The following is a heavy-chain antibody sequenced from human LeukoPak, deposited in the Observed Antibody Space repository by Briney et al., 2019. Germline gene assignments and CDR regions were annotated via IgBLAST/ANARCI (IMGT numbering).Heavy chain of an antibody. CDR1: GLTFSSYA. CDR2: ISYDGNNE. V-gene: IGHV3-30-3*01. Sequence: GRSLRLSCAASGLTFSSYAMHWVRQAPGKGLEWVAVISYDGNNEYYADSVKGRFTISRDNSKNTLYLQMNSLRTEDTAVYYCARPFHKFFDYWGQGTLVTVSS. CDR3: ARPFHKFFDY. D-gene: IGHD3-3*02. J-gene: IGHJ4*02.